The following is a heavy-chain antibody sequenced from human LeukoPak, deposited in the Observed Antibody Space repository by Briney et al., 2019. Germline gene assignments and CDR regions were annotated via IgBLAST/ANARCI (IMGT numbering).Heavy chain of an antibody. D-gene: IGHD3-10*01. CDR3: ASGDMDRSYYFDY. Sequence: GSLRLSCAASGFIFSSYAMSWIRQPPGKGLEWIGEINHSGSTNYNPSLKSRVTISVDTSKNQFSLKLSSVTAADTAVYYCASGDMDRSYYFDYWGQGTLVTVSS. CDR2: INHSGST. J-gene: IGHJ4*02. V-gene: IGHV4-34*08. CDR1: GFIFSSYA.